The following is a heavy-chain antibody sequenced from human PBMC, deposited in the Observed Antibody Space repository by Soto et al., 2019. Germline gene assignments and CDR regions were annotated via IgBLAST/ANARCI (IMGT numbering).Heavy chain of an antibody. CDR3: AKGDNLGPKTGYAFDP. J-gene: IGHJ5*02. Sequence: SQTLSLTCAISGDSVSSNTASWNWVRQSPSRGLEWLGRTYSRSKWYNDYAVSVRSRIIINPDTSKNQFSLQLNSVTPEDTAVYYCAKGDNLGPKTGYAFDPWGQGILVTVSS. V-gene: IGHV6-1*01. CDR2: TYSRSKWYN. CDR1: GDSVSSNTAS. D-gene: IGHD5-12*01.